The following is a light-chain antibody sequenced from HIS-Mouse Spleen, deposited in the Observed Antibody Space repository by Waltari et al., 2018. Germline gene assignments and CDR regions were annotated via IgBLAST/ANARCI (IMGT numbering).Light chain of an antibody. CDR3: SSYTSSSTRV. CDR2: DVS. J-gene: IGLJ3*02. CDR1: SSDVGGYNY. Sequence: QSALTQPASVSGSPGQSITISCTGTSSDVGGYNYVSWYQQHPGQAPKLMIYDVSNRPSGVSILFSGSKSGNTASLTISGLQAEDEADYYCSSYTSSSTRVFGGGTKLTVL. V-gene: IGLV2-14*03.